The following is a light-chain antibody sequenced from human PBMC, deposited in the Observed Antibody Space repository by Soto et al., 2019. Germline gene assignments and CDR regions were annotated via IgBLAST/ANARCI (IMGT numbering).Light chain of an antibody. CDR2: EVT. CDR1: SSDVGGYNY. Sequence: QSALTQPPSASGSPGQSVTISCTGTSSDVGGYNYVSWYQQYPGRAPKLMISEVTKRPSGGPDRFSGSKSGNTASLTVSGLQAEDEADSYCSSYAASNNFYFVFGGGTKLTVL. CDR3: SSYAASNNFYFV. V-gene: IGLV2-8*01. J-gene: IGLJ3*02.